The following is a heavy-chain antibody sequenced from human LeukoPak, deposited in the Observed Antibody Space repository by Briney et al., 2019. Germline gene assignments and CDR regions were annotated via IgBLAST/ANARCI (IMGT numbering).Heavy chain of an antibody. Sequence: SETLSLTCAVYGGSFSGYYWSWTRQPPGKGLEWIGEINHSGSTNYNPSLKSRVTISVDTSKNQFSLKLSSVTAADTAVYYCAGLRFLEWFAFRYVGWFDPWGQGTLVTVSS. D-gene: IGHD3-3*01. CDR3: AGLRFLEWFAFRYVGWFDP. J-gene: IGHJ5*02. V-gene: IGHV4-34*01. CDR1: GGSFSGYY. CDR2: INHSGST.